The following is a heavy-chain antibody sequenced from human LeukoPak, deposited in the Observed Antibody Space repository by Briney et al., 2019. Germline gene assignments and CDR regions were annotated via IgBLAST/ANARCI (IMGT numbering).Heavy chain of an antibody. CDR3: ARFAAGGSYYYYMDV. J-gene: IGHJ6*03. D-gene: IGHD6-25*01. CDR2: ISSSSHYI. CDR1: GFTFSHYG. Sequence: GGSLRLSCAASGFTFSHYGMHWVRRTPGKGLEWVSSISSSSHYIYYADSVKGRFTISRDNSKNSLYLQMDSLRADDTAVYYCARFAAGGSYYYYMDVWGKGTTVTVSS. V-gene: IGHV3-21*01.